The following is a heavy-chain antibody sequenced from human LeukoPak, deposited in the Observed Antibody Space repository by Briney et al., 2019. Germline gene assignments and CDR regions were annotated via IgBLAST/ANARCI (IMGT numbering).Heavy chain of an antibody. CDR2: IKPDGSEK. CDR3: ARHNPLWAY. V-gene: IGHV3-7*04. CDR1: GFTFSSYS. Sequence: GGPLRLSCAASGFTFSSYSMNWVRQAPGKGLEWVANIKPDGSEKYYVDSVKGRFTISRDNAKNSLYLQMNSLRGEDTALYYCARHNPLWAYWGQGTLVTVSS. J-gene: IGHJ4*02. D-gene: IGHD7-27*01.